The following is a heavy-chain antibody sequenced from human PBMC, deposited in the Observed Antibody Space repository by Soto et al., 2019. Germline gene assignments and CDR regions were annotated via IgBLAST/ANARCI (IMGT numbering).Heavy chain of an antibody. V-gene: IGHV3-20*01. CDR3: ARDNSDYDLDY. CDR1: RFTFHDYG. J-gene: IGHJ4*02. Sequence: GGSLRLSCAASRFTFHDYGMNWVRQAPGKGLEWVSGISWNGVSTGYADSVKGRFTISRDNAKKSLYLQMNNLRPEDTALYHCARDNSDYDLDYWGQGTLVTVSS. CDR2: ISWNGVST. D-gene: IGHD5-12*01.